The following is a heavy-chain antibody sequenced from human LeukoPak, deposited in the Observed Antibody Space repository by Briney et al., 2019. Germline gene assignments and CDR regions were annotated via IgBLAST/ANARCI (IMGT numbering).Heavy chain of an antibody. CDR2: IYSGGST. CDR3: ARDHRATPYYYGMDV. J-gene: IGHJ6*02. CDR1: GFTVSSNY. V-gene: IGHV3-66*01. Sequence: GGSLRLSCAASGFTVSSNYMSWVRQAPGKGLEWVSVIYSGGSTYYADSVKGRFTISRDNSKNTLYLQMNSLRAEDTAVYYCARDHRATPYYYGMDVWGQGTTVTVSS. D-gene: IGHD2-15*01.